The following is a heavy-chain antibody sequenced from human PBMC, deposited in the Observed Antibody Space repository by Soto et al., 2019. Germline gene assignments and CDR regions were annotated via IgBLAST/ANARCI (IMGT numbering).Heavy chain of an antibody. CDR1: GFTFTSAA. D-gene: IGHD3-10*01. Sequence: SVTVSCKPSGFTFTSAAVQCGRQARGQRLELLAWIVVGSGNTNYAQKFQERVTITRDMSTSTAXMELSSLRSEDTAVYYCAADPGALPPYNYYGSGSYYTPLGYWGQGTLVTVSS. CDR2: IVVGSGNT. CDR3: AADPGALPPYNYYGSGSYYTPLGY. V-gene: IGHV1-58*01. J-gene: IGHJ4*02.